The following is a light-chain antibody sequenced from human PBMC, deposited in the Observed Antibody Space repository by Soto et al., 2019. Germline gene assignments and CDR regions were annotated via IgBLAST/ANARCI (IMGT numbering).Light chain of an antibody. CDR1: QSITNNY. Sequence: EIVLTQSPGTLSLSPGERATLSCRASQSITNNYLAWYQQKPGQAPRLLIYLASNRAAGIPDRFSGSGSGADSTLTINRLEPEDFAVYHCQQYGSSPWTFGKGTKVDIK. J-gene: IGKJ1*01. V-gene: IGKV3-20*01. CDR2: LAS. CDR3: QQYGSSPWT.